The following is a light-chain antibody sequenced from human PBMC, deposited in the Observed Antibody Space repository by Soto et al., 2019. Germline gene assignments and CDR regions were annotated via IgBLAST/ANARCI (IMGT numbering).Light chain of an antibody. CDR1: SSDVGGYNY. J-gene: IGLJ1*01. CDR3: SSYTSGRAYV. Sequence: LAQPASVSGSPGQSITISCTGTSSDVGGYNYVSWYQQQSGKAPKLMIHEVSNRPSGVSNRFSGSKSGNTASLTISGLQAEDEADYYCSSYTSGRAYVFGIGTKVTVL. V-gene: IGLV2-14*01. CDR2: EVS.